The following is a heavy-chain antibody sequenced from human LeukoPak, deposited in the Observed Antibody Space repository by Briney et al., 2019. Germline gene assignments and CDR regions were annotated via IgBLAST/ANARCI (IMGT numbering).Heavy chain of an antibody. D-gene: IGHD5-12*01. J-gene: IGHJ4*02. CDR1: GGSISSSSYY. V-gene: IGHV4-39*07. CDR2: IYYSGST. Sequence: SETLSLTCTVSGGSISSSSYYWGWIRQPPGKGLEWIGSIYYSGSTYYNPSLKSRVTISVDTSKNQFSLKLSSVTAADTAVYYCAREARGYGFDYWGQGTLVTVSS. CDR3: AREARGYGFDY.